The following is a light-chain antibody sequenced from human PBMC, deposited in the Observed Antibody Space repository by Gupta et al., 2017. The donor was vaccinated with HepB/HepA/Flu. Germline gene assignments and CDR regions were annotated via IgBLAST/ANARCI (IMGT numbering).Light chain of an antibody. CDR3: QSFDSSLSGHIV. Sequence: QSMLTQPPSVSGAPGQRVTISCTGSSSNIGAGYDVHWYQQLPGTAPKLLIYDNTNRPSGVPDRFSGSKSGTSASLAITGLRAEDEAEYYCQSFDSSLSGHIVFGGGTKLTVL. J-gene: IGLJ2*01. V-gene: IGLV1-40*01. CDR1: SSNIGAGYD. CDR2: DNT.